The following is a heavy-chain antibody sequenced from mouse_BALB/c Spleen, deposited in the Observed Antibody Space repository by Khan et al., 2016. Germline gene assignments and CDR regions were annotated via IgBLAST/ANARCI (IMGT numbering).Heavy chain of an antibody. CDR1: GFDFSRYW. D-gene: IGHD1-1*01. Sequence: EVQLVESGGGLVQPGGSLKLSCAASGFDFSRYWMSWVRQAPGKGLEWLGEINPDSSTINYMPSLRDKFILSRDNAKDTLYLQMSKVRSEGTALEFCAGPYTTGFAYWGQGTLVTVSA. V-gene: IGHV4-1*02. J-gene: IGHJ3*01. CDR3: AGPYTTGFAY. CDR2: INPDSSTI.